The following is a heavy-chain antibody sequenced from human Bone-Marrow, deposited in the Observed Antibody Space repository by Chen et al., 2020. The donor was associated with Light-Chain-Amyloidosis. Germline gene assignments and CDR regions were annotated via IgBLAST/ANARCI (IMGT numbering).Heavy chain of an antibody. J-gene: IGHJ6*02. V-gene: IGHV4-34*01. CDR3: ARGRVQPRGTYYYYYYGMDV. Sequence: QVQLQQWGAGLLKPSETLSLTCAVYGGSFSGYYWSWIRQPPGKVLEWIGEINHSGSTNYNPSLKSRVTISVDTSKNQFSLKLSSVTAADTAVYYCARGRVQPRGTYYYYYYGMDVWGQGTTVTVSS. D-gene: IGHD1-7*01. CDR1: GGSFSGYY. CDR2: INHSGST.